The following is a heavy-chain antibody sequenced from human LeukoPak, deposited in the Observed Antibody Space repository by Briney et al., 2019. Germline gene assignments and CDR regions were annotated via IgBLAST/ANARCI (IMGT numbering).Heavy chain of an antibody. CDR1: GFTFSSYA. CDR2: ISGSGGST. CDR3: ARPEIPEGVLWYYYMDV. Sequence: GGSLRLSCAASGFTFSSYAMSWVRQAPGKGLEWVSAISGSGGSTYYADSVKGRFTISRDNSKNTLYLQMNSLRAEDTAVYYCARPEIPEGVLWYYYMDVWGNGTTVTVSS. D-gene: IGHD3-10*01. V-gene: IGHV3-23*01. J-gene: IGHJ6*03.